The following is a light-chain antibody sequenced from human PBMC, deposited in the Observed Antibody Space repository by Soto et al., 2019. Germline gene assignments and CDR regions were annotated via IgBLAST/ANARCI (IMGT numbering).Light chain of an antibody. CDR1: QDISDW. CDR2: TAS. J-gene: IGKJ2*01. V-gene: IGKV1-12*01. Sequence: DIQMTQSPSSVSASVGDRVTITCRASQDISDWLAWYQQKPGKAPKLLIYTASSLQSGVPSRFSGSGSGTVFTLTISGLQPYYFAAYYCQQANSFPYTCGQGTKVEI. CDR3: QQANSFPYT.